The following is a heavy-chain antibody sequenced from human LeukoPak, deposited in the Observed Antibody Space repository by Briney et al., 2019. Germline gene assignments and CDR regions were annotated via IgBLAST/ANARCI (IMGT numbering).Heavy chain of an antibody. CDR3: ARQGYCSSTSCYSGGIYYFDY. CDR1: GYSFTSYW. D-gene: IGHD2-2*01. Sequence: GESLKISCKGSGYSFTSYWIGWVRQMPGKGLGWMGIICPGDSDTRYSPSFQGQVTISADKSISTAYLQWSSLKASDTAMYYCARQGYCSSTSCYSGGIYYFDYWGQGTLVTVSS. V-gene: IGHV5-51*01. J-gene: IGHJ4*02. CDR2: ICPGDSDT.